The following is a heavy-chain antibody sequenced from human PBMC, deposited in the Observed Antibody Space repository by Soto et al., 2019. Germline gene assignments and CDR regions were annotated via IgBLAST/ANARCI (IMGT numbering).Heavy chain of an antibody. CDR1: GGSISSYY. Sequence: SETLSLTCTVSGGSISSYYWNWIRQPPGKGLEWIGYIYYSGTTNYNPSLKSRVTISVDTSKNQFSLQLTSVTAADTAVYYCARTHDSSGPGAFDIWGQGTMVTVSS. CDR2: IYYSGTT. V-gene: IGHV4-59*01. CDR3: ARTHDSSGPGAFDI. J-gene: IGHJ3*02. D-gene: IGHD3-22*01.